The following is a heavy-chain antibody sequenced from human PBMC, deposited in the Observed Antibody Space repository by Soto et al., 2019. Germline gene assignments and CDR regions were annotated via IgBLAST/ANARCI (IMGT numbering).Heavy chain of an antibody. Sequence: GGSLRLSCAASGFTVSSNYMSWVRQAPGKGLEWVSVIYSGGSTYYADSVKGRFTISRNNSKNKLYLQMNCLRAEDTAVYYCASSNTPSFTIFGVASYYYYYMDVWGKGTTVTVSS. J-gene: IGHJ6*03. CDR1: GFTVSSNY. V-gene: IGHV3-66*01. CDR3: ASSNTPSFTIFGVASYYYYYMDV. CDR2: IYSGGST. D-gene: IGHD3-3*01.